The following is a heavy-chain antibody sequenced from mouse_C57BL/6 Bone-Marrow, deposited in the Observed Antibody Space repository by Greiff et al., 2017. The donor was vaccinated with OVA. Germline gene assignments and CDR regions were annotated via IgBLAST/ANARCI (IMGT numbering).Heavy chain of an antibody. Sequence: VKLMESGPELVKPGASLNSSCKASGYTFTSYDINWVKQRPGQGLEWIGWIYPRDGSTKYNEKFKGKATLTVDKSSSTAYMELHSLTSEDSAGEFCARAVYYYGLDYWGQGTTLTVSS. CDR1: GYTFTSYD. J-gene: IGHJ2*01. V-gene: IGHV1-85*01. D-gene: IGHD1-1*01. CDR3: ARAVYYYGLDY. CDR2: IYPRDGST.